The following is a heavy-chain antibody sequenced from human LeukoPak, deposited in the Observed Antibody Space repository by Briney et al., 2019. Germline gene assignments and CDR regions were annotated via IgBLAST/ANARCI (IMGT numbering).Heavy chain of an antibody. J-gene: IGHJ6*02. V-gene: IGHV1-18*01. Sequence: ASVKVSCKASGYTFTSYGISWVRQAPGQGLEWMGWISAYNGNPNYAQKLQGRVTMTTDTSTSTAYMELRSLRSDDTAVYYCARDLFLLASHTSSGWYSGYYYGMDVWGQGTTVTVSS. D-gene: IGHD6-19*01. CDR3: ARDLFLLASHTSSGWYSGYYYGMDV. CDR2: ISAYNGNP. CDR1: GYTFTSYG.